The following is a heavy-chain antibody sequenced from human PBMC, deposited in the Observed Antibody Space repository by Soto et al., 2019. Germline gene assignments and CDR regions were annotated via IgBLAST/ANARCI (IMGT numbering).Heavy chain of an antibody. CDR2: ISAYNGTT. J-gene: IGHJ4*02. Sequence: ASVKVSCKASGYTFTSYGISWVRQAPGQGLEWMGWISAYNGTTNYAQKLRGRVTMTTDTSTSTAYMELRSLRSDDTAVYYCARDIRDFYPLDYWGQGTLVTVSS. V-gene: IGHV1-18*01. CDR1: GYTFTSYG. D-gene: IGHD3-3*01. CDR3: ARDIRDFYPLDY.